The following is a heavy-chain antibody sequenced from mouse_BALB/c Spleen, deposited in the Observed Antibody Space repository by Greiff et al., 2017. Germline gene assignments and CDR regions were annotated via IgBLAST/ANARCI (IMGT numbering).Heavy chain of an antibody. CDR3: ARRELGHFDY. J-gene: IGHJ2*01. CDR1: GFAFSSYD. CDR2: ISSGGGST. V-gene: IGHV5-12-1*01. Sequence: EVQLVESGGGLVKPGGSLKLSCAASGFAFSSYDMSWVRQTPEKRLEWVAYISSGGGSTYYPDTVKGRFTISRDNAKNTLYLQMSSLKSEDTAMYYCARRELGHFDYWGQGTTLTVSS. D-gene: IGHD4-1*01.